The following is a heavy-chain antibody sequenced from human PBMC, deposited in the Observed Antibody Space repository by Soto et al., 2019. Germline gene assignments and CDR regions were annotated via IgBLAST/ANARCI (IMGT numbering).Heavy chain of an antibody. CDR1: GFTFSSYS. J-gene: IGHJ4*02. V-gene: IGHV3-48*01. Sequence: GGSLRLSCAASGFTFSSYSMNWVRQAPGKGLEWVSYISSSSSTIYYADSVKGRFTISRDNAKNSLYLQMNSLRAEDTAVYYCARDPGREEAAPHFDYWGQGTLVTVSS. CDR2: ISSSSSTI. D-gene: IGHD6-13*01. CDR3: ARDPGREEAAPHFDY.